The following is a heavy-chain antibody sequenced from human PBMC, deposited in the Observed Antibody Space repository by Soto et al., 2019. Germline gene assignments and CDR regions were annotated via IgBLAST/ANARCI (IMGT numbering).Heavy chain of an antibody. Sequence: SETLSLTCTVSGGSISRYYWSWIRQPPGKGLEWIGYIYYSGRTNYNPSLKSRVTISVDTSKNQFSLKLSSVTAADTAVYYCTRGYCSSTSCYIWDNWFDPWGQGTLVTVSS. D-gene: IGHD2-2*02. CDR2: IYYSGRT. CDR1: GGSISRYY. V-gene: IGHV4-59*01. CDR3: TRGYCSSTSCYIWDNWFDP. J-gene: IGHJ5*02.